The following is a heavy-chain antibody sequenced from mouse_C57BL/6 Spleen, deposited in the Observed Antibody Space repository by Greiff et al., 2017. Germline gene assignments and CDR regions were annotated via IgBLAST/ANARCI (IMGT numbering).Heavy chain of an antibody. V-gene: IGHV6-3*01. CDR2: IRLKSDNYAT. D-gene: IGHD1-1*01. CDR1: GFTFSNYW. Sequence: EVQLQESGGGLVQPGGSMKLSCVASGFTFSNYWMNWVRQSPEKGLEWVAQIRLKSDNYATHYAESVKGRFTISRDDSKSSVYLQMNNLRAEDTGIYYCMITTVVATDWYFDVWGTGTTVTVSS. J-gene: IGHJ1*03. CDR3: MITTVVATDWYFDV.